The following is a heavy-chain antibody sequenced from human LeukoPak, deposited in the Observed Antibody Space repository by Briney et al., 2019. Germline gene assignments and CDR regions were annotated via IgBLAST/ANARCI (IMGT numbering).Heavy chain of an antibody. D-gene: IGHD2-21*02. J-gene: IGHJ6*03. V-gene: IGHV3-7*01. CDR1: GFTFSSYW. Sequence: GGSLRLSCAASGFTFSSYWMSWVRQAPGKGLEWVANIKQDGSEKYYVDSVKGRFTISRDNDKNSLYLQMNSLRAEDTAVYYCARYRSAIRYYYYYMDVWGKGTTVTVSS. CDR3: ARYRSAIRYYYYYMDV. CDR2: IKQDGSEK.